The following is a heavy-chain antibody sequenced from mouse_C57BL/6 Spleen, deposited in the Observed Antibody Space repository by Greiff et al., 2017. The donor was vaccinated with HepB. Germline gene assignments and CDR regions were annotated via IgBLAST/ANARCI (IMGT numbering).Heavy chain of an antibody. CDR2: ISDGGSYT. CDR3: ARDGRDYYGSSSYYFDY. Sequence: EVKLVESGGGLVKPGGSLKLSCAASGFTFSSYAMSWVRQTPEKRLEWVATISDGGSYTYYPDNVKGRFTISRDNAKNNLYLQMSHLKSEDTAMYYCARDGRDYYGSSSYYFDYWGQGTTLTVFS. V-gene: IGHV5-4*01. D-gene: IGHD1-1*01. J-gene: IGHJ2*01. CDR1: GFTFSSYA.